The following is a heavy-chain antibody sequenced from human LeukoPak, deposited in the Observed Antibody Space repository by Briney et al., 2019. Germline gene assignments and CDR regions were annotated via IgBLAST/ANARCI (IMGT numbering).Heavy chain of an antibody. CDR3: ARGLTYYFDSSGYYVTYAFDI. CDR1: GGSISSYY. V-gene: IGHV4-59*01. CDR2: NHYSGGT. Sequence: KAAETLSLTCTVSGGSISSYYWSWIRQPPGKGLEWIGYNHYSGGTNYNPSLKSRVTISVDTSKNQFSLKLTSVTAADTAVYYCARGLTYYFDSSGYYVTYAFDIWGQGTMVTVPS. D-gene: IGHD3-22*01. J-gene: IGHJ3*02.